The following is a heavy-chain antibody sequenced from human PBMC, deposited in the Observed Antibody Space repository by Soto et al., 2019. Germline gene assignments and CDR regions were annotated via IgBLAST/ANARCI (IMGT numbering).Heavy chain of an antibody. V-gene: IGHV4-61*05. J-gene: IGHJ4*02. CDR3: ARAKVVAYYYDTSGYYTTFDF. CDR1: GGSISSSSYY. D-gene: IGHD3-22*01. Sequence: PSETLSLTCTVSGGSISSSSYYWGWIRQPPGKGLEWIGYVHDSGSTAYSPSLESRVTISVDTAKNQVSLKLSSVTSADSAFYYCARAKVVAYYYDTSGYYTTFDFWGQGTQVTVSS. CDR2: VHDSGST.